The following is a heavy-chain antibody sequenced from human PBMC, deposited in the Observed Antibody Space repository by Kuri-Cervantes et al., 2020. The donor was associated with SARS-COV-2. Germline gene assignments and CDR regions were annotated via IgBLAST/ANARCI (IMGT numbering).Heavy chain of an antibody. CDR3: AKHYCSSTSCSYYFDY. CDR1: GFTFSSYW. V-gene: IGHV3-74*01. D-gene: IGHD2-2*01. CDR2: INSDGSST. J-gene: IGHJ4*02. Sequence: GGSLRLSCAASGFTFSSYWMHWVRQAPGKGLVWVSRINSDGSSTSYADSVKGRFTISRDNAKNTLYLQMNSLRAEDTAVYYCAKHYCSSTSCSYYFDYWGQGTLVTVSS.